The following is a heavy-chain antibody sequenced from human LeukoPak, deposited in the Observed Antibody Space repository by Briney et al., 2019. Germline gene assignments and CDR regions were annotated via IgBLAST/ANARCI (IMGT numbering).Heavy chain of an antibody. CDR2: ITGSGGFT. CDR3: VRSLDY. Sequence: GGSLRLSCAASGFPFSTYAMNWARQAPGKGLEWVSVITGSGGFTQYADSVKGRFTISRDNSKNTVYLQMNSLRVEDTALYYCVRSLDYWGQGTLVTVSS. V-gene: IGHV3-23*01. CDR1: GFPFSTYA. J-gene: IGHJ4*02.